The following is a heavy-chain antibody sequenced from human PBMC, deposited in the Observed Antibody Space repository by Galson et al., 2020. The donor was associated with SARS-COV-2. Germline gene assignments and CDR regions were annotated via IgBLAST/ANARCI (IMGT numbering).Heavy chain of an antibody. CDR1: GFTFSTYA. J-gene: IGHJ4*02. CDR2: LSGSGGST. Sequence: GGSLRLSCAASGFTFSTYAMNWVRQAPGKGLEWVSALSGSGGSTAYVDCVKGRFTISRDNSKNTVYLQMNSLRVEDTAVYYCARGPPAWYTSASGHDSWGQGTLVIVSS. CDR3: ARGPPAWYTSASGHDS. D-gene: IGHD6-6*01. V-gene: IGHV3-23*01.